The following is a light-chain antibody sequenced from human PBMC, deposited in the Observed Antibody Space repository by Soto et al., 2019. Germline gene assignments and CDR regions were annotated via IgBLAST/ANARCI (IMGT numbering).Light chain of an antibody. CDR3: QQYGSSPT. CDR1: QSVTSSY. Sequence: EIVLTQSPGTLSLSPGERATLSCRASQSVTSSYLAWYQQKFGQAPRLLIYGASSRATGIPDRFSGSGSAPYLPLTISRLEPEDFAVYYRQQYGSSPTFGQGTKVDIK. V-gene: IGKV3-20*01. CDR2: GAS. J-gene: IGKJ1*01.